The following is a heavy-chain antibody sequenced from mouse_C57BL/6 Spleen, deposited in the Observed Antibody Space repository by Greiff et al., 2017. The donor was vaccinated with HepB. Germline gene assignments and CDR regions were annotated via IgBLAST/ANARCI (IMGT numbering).Heavy chain of an antibody. J-gene: IGHJ4*01. V-gene: IGHV1-53*01. CDR1: GYTFTSYW. CDR3: ARGLYYYAMDY. CDR2: INPSNGGT. Sequence: VQLQQPGTELVKPGASVKLSCKASGYTFTSYWMHWVKQRPGQGLEWIGNINPSNGGTNYNEKLKSKATLTVDKSSSTAYMQRSSLTSEDSAVYYCARGLYYYAMDYWGQGTSVTVSS.